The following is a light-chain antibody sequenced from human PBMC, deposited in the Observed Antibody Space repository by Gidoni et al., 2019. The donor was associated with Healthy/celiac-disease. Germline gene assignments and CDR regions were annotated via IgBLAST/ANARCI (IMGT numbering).Light chain of an antibody. CDR2: KAS. J-gene: IGKJ1*01. Sequence: DIQMTQSPSTLSASVGDRVTITCRASQSISSRLAWYQQKPGKAPKLLIYKASSLESGVPSRFSGSGSGTEFTLTISSLQPDDFATYYCQQYNSWWTFGQGTKVKIK. CDR1: QSISSR. V-gene: IGKV1-5*03. CDR3: QQYNSWWT.